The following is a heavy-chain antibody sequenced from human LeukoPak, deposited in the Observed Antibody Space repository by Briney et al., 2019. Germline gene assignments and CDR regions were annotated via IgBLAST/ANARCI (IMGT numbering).Heavy chain of an antibody. D-gene: IGHD6-13*01. Sequence: TGGSLRLSCAASGFTFSRYWMHWVRQAPGKGLMWVSRISPDGSTTLYADSVKGRFTISRDNAKNTLYLQMNSLGAEDTAVYYCTTVLSSNRSNLCDYFGQLPLVTFSS. CDR1: GFTFSRYW. CDR2: ISPDGSTT. J-gene: IGHJ4*02. V-gene: IGHV3-74*03. CDR3: TTVLSSNRSNLCDY.